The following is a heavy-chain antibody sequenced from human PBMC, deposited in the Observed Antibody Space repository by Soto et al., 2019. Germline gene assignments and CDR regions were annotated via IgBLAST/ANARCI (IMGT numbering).Heavy chain of an antibody. D-gene: IGHD2-8*02. V-gene: IGHV1-69*01. J-gene: IGHJ6*02. CDR2: IIPILTTP. Sequence: QVQLVQSGAEVMKTGSSVKVSCKASGGTFSIYGFSWVRQAPGQGPEWIGGIIPILTTPNYAQKFHGRVTIVADESTTTVYMELSSLNSEDTAVYYCATSVGIAPTGEDGMDVWGQGTSVTVSS. CDR3: ATSVGIAPTGEDGMDV. CDR1: GGTFSIYG.